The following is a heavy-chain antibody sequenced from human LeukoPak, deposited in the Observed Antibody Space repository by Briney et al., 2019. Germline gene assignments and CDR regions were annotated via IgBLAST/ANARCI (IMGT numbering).Heavy chain of an antibody. J-gene: IGHJ6*02. V-gene: IGHV3-23*01. CDR3: AKPVRSFSYYYYYGMDV. CDR1: GFTFSSYA. CDR2: ISGSGGST. Sequence: PGGSLRLSCAASGFTFSSYATSWVRQAPGKGLEWVSAISGSGGSTYYADSVKGRFTISRDNSKNTLYLQMNSLRAEDTAVYYCAKPVRSFSYYYYYGMDVWGQGTTVTVSS. D-gene: IGHD6-6*01.